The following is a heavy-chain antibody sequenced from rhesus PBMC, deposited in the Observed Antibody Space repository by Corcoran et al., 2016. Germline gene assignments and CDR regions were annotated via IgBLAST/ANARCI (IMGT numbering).Heavy chain of an antibody. CDR2: ISYSGST. CDR1: GYSISSGYG. J-gene: IGHJ4*01. D-gene: IGHD6-25*01. CDR3: ARRYGSWGFDY. V-gene: IGHV4-122*02. Sequence: QLQLQESGPGLVKPSETLSLTCAVSGYSISSGYGWSWIRQPPGKGLVWIGYISYSGSTSYNPSLKSRVTISRDTSKNQFSRKLSSVTAADTAVYYCARRYGSWGFDYWGQGVLVIVSS.